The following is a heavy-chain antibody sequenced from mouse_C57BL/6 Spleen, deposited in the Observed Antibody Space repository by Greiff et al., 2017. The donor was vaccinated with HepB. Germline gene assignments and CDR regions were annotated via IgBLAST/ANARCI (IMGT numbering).Heavy chain of an antibody. J-gene: IGHJ2*01. V-gene: IGHV5-4*01. D-gene: IGHD1-1*01. Sequence: DVMLVESGGGLVKPGGSLKLSCAASGFTFSSYAMSWVRQTPEKRLEWVATISDGGSYTYYPDNVKGRFTISRDNAKNNLYLQMSHLKSEDTAMYYCARDTDLWGQGTTLTVSS. CDR2: ISDGGSYT. CDR3: ARDTDL. CDR1: GFTFSSYA.